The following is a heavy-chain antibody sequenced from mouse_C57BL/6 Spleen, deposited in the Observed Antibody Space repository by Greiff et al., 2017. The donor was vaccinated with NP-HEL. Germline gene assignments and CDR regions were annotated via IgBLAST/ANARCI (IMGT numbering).Heavy chain of an antibody. J-gene: IGHJ4*01. D-gene: IGHD1-1*02. V-gene: IGHV5-4*01. CDR1: GFTFSSYA. CDR2: ISDGGSYT. Sequence: EVQGVESGGGLVKPGGSLKLSCAASGFTFSSYAMSWVRQTPEKRLEWVATISDGGSYTYYPDNVKGRFTISRDNAKNNLYLQMSHLKSEDTAMYYCARVYGDAMDYWGQGTSVTVSS. CDR3: ARVYGDAMDY.